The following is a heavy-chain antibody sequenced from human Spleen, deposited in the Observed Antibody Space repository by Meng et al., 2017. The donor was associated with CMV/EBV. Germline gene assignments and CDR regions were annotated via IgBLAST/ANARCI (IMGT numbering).Heavy chain of an antibody. D-gene: IGHD3-3*01. Sequence: SETLSLTCAVYGGSSSGYYWTWIRQPPGKGLEWIGEINHSGSTNYNPSLKSRVTISVDTSKNQFSLKLSSVTAADTAVYYCAGITIFGVVNDYWGQGTLVTVSS. V-gene: IGHV4-34*01. CDR3: AGITIFGVVNDY. J-gene: IGHJ4*02. CDR1: GGSSSGYY. CDR2: INHSGST.